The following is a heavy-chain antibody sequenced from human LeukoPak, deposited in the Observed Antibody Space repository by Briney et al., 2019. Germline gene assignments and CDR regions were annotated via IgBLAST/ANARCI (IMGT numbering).Heavy chain of an antibody. D-gene: IGHD1-1*01. CDR2: ISYDGSNK. CDR1: GFTLSSYG. V-gene: IGHV3-30*18. Sequence: GGSLRLSCAASGFTLSSYGMHWVRQAPGKGLEWVAVISYDGSNKYYADSVKGRFTISRDNSKNTLYLQMNSLRAEDTAVYYCAKDRARNEYYFDYWGQGTLVTVSS. J-gene: IGHJ4*02. CDR3: AKDRARNEYYFDY.